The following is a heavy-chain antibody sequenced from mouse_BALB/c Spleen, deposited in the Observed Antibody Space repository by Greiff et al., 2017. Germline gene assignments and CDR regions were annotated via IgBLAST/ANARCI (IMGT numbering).Heavy chain of an antibody. CDR1: GYTFTSYW. CDR2: IYPSDSYT. J-gene: IGHJ1*01. CDR3: TSGSHWYFDV. V-gene: IGHV1-69*02. Sequence: QVQLQQPGAELVRPGASVKLSCKASGYTFTSYWINWVKQRPGQGLAWIGNIYPSDSYTNYNQKFKDKATLTVDKSSSTAYIQLSSPTSEDSAVYYCTSGSHWYFDVWGAGTTVTVSS.